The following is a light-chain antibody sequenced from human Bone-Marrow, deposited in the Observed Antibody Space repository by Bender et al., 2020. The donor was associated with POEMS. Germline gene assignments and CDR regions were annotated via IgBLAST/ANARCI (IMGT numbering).Light chain of an antibody. Sequence: QSALTQPASVSGSPGQSITISCTGTSSDVGYYNYVSWYQQHPGKAPKLMLYDVSNRPSGVSTRFSGSKSGNTASLIISGLQAEDEAHYYCCSYRGSTTFVFGEGTKLTVL. CDR3: CSYRGSTTFV. CDR2: DVS. V-gene: IGLV2-14*03. CDR1: SSDVGYYNY. J-gene: IGLJ3*02.